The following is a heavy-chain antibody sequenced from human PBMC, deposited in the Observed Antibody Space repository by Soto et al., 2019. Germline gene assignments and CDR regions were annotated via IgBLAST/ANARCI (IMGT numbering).Heavy chain of an antibody. J-gene: IGHJ4*02. D-gene: IGHD2-15*01. V-gene: IGHV5-51*01. CDR1: GYSFTSYW. CDR3: ARTLATYCSGGSCYDGFDY. Sequence: GESLKISCKGSGYSFTSYWIGWVRQMPGKGLEWMGIIYPGDSDTRYSPSFQGQVTISADKSISTAYLQWSSLKASDTAMYCCARTLATYCSGGSCYDGFDYWGQGTLVTVSS. CDR2: IYPGDSDT.